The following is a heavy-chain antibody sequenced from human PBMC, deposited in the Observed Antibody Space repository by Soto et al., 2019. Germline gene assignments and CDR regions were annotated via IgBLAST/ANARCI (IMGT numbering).Heavy chain of an antibody. J-gene: IGHJ4*02. D-gene: IGHD3-16*02. CDR2: IIPIFGTA. Sequence: GASVKVSCKASGGTFSSYAISWVRQAPGQGLEWMGGIIPIFGTANYAQKFQGRVTITADESTSTAYMELSSLRSEDTAVYYCANNYVWGSYRTYYFDYWGQGTLVTVS. CDR1: GGTFSSYA. V-gene: IGHV1-69*13. CDR3: ANNYVWGSYRTYYFDY.